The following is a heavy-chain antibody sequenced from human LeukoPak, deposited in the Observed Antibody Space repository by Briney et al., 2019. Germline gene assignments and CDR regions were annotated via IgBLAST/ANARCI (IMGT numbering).Heavy chain of an antibody. CDR3: AKTGGGHCTSSSCYGNWFDP. J-gene: IGHJ5*02. D-gene: IGHD2-2*01. Sequence: AGGSLRLSCAASGFTFSSYWMSWVRQAPGKGLEWVANIKQDGSEKYYVDSVKGRFTISRDNAKNSLYLQMNSLRAEDTAVYYCAKTGGGHCTSSSCYGNWFDPWGQGTLVTVSS. V-gene: IGHV3-7*01. CDR2: IKQDGSEK. CDR1: GFTFSSYW.